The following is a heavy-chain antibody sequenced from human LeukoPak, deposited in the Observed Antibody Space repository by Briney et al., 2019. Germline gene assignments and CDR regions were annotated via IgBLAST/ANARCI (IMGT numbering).Heavy chain of an antibody. J-gene: IGHJ3*02. V-gene: IGHV3-7*01. Sequence: GGSLRLSCAASGFSFSSYWMSWVRQAPGKGLEWVANIKQDGSEKHYVDSVKGRFTISRDNAKNSLYMQMNSLRAEDTAVYYCARDDTHYGSSGSFYDAFDIWGQGTMVTVSS. CDR2: IKQDGSEK. CDR1: GFSFSSYW. CDR3: ARDDTHYGSSGSFYDAFDI. D-gene: IGHD3-22*01.